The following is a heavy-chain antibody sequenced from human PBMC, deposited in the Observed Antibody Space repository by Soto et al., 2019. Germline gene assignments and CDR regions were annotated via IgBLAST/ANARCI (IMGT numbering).Heavy chain of an antibody. D-gene: IGHD6-19*01. CDR2: IEQDGSDK. J-gene: IGHJ4*02. CDR3: AGGTGWLSDS. Sequence: EVQLVESGGGLVQPGGSLKLSCAASGFTFSSYWMNWVHQAPGKGLEWVANIEQDGSDKYYVDSVKGRFTISRDNAKNSLYLQINNLRPEDTAVYYCAGGTGWLSDSWGQGTLVTVSS. V-gene: IGHV3-7*05. CDR1: GFTFSSYW.